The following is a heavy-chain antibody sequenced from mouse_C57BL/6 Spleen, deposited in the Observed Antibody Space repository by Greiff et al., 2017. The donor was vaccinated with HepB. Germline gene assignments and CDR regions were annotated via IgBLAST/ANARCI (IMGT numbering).Heavy chain of an antibody. Sequence: VQLKESGPGLVKPSQSLSLTCSVTGYSITSGYYWNWIRQFPGNKLEWMGYISYDGSNNYNPSLKNRISITRDTSKNQFFLKLNSVTTEDTATYYCARDSAPITTVVARDYWGQGTTLTVSS. CDR2: ISYDGSN. J-gene: IGHJ2*01. CDR3: ARDSAPITTVVARDY. V-gene: IGHV3-6*01. CDR1: GYSITSGYY. D-gene: IGHD1-1*01.